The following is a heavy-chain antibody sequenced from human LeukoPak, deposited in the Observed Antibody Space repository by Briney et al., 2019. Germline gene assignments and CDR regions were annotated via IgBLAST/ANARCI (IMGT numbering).Heavy chain of an antibody. D-gene: IGHD1-26*01. CDR3: TRQAIVGGSYNYFDY. CDR1: GFTFGDYA. Sequence: GGSLRLSCTASGFTFGDYAMSWVRRAPGKGLEWVGFIRSKAYGGTTEYAASVKGRFTISRDDSKSIAYLQMNSLKTEDTAVYYCTRQAIVGGSYNYFDYWGQGTLVTVSS. V-gene: IGHV3-49*04. J-gene: IGHJ4*02. CDR2: IRSKAYGGTT.